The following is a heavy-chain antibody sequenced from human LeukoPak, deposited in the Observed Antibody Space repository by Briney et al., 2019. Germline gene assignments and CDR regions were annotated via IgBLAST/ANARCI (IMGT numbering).Heavy chain of an antibody. D-gene: IGHD3-22*01. CDR3: ARYPYYYDSSGYWNWFDP. J-gene: IGHJ5*02. V-gene: IGHV4-4*07. CDR2: IYTSGST. CDR1: GGSISSYY. Sequence: SETLSLTCPVSGGSISSYYWSWIRQPAGKGLEWIGRIYTSGSTNYNPSLKSRVTISVDTSKNQFSLKLSSVPAADTAVYYCARYPYYYDSSGYWNWFDPWGQGTLVTVSS.